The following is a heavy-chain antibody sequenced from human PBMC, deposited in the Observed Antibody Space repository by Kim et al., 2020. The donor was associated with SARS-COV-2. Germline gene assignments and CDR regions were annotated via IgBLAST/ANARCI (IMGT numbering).Heavy chain of an antibody. CDR3: AKGGLL. J-gene: IGHJ4*02. V-gene: IGHV3-30*18. D-gene: IGHD3-16*01. Sequence: YDGRNKYYADSVKGRFTISRDNSKNTLYLQMNSLRAEDTAVYDCAKGGLLWGQGTLVTVSS. CDR2: YDGRNK.